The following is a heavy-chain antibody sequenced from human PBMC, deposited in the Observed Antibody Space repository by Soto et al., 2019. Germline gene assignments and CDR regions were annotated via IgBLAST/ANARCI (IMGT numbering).Heavy chain of an antibody. CDR3: AREVGFWSGPHTTSSYYYMDV. CDR2: IIPILGIA. D-gene: IGHD3-3*01. V-gene: IGHV1-69*04. J-gene: IGHJ6*03. Sequence: SVKVSCKASGGTFSSYTISWVRQAPGQGLEWMGRIIPILGIANYAQKFQGRVTITADKSTSTAYMEMSSLRSEDTAVYYCAREVGFWSGPHTTSSYYYMDVWGKGTTVTVSS. CDR1: GGTFSSYT.